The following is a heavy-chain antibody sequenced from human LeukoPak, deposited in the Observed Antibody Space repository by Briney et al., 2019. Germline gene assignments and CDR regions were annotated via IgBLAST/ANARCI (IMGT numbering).Heavy chain of an antibody. D-gene: IGHD6-19*01. CDR1: GFTFSGSA. Sequence: GGSLRLSCAASGFTFSGSAMHWVRQASGKGLEWVGRIRSKANSYATAYAASVKGRFTISRDDSKNTAYLQMNSLKTEDTAVYYCTRRGVAGTQGDYWGQGTLVTVSS. V-gene: IGHV3-73*01. CDR3: TRRGVAGTQGDY. J-gene: IGHJ4*02. CDR2: IRSKANSYAT.